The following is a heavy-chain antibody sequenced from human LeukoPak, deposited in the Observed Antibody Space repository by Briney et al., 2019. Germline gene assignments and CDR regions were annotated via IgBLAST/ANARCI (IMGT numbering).Heavy chain of an antibody. D-gene: IGHD3-10*01. J-gene: IGHJ5*02. Sequence: SETLSLTCAVYGGSFSTYYWTWIRQSPGKGLEWIGEINHSGSTNYNPSLKSRVSISVDTSKNRFSLKLSSVTAADTAVYYCARDGVGYYGSGSYYPNWFDPWGQGMLVTVSS. CDR1: GGSFSTYY. V-gene: IGHV4-34*01. CDR2: INHSGST. CDR3: ARDGVGYYGSGSYYPNWFDP.